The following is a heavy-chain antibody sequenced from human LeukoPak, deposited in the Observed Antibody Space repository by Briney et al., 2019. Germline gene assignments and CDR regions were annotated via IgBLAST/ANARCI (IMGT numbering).Heavy chain of an antibody. CDR1: GFDFSNFN. J-gene: IGHJ4*02. Sequence: LGGSLRLSCAASGFDFSNFNMNWVRQAPGKGLEWIPFINSDSSDSDLYYADSVRGRFTISRDNAKHSLYLQMNSLRDEDTAVYYCARDRIGCVWYIDYWGQGTLVTVSS. V-gene: IGHV3-48*02. CDR3: ARDRIGCVWYIDY. D-gene: IGHD5/OR15-5a*01. CDR2: INSDSSDSDL.